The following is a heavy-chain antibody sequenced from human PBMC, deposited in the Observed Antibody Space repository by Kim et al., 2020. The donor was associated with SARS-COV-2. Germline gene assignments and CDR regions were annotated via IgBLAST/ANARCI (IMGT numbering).Heavy chain of an antibody. CDR1: VGSFNNHK. Sequence: SETLSLTCAVYVGSFNNHKWNWIRQPPGKGLEWIGEVNYSGDTSYNSSLQGQITLSIDTSKNQFSLRLTSVTAADTGVYYCARGARHLGQSSGWFGPQFYYYYMDVWGKGTTVTVSS. V-gene: IGHV4-34*01. CDR3: ARGARHLGQSSGWFGPQFYYYYMDV. J-gene: IGHJ6*03. CDR2: VNYSGDT. D-gene: IGHD6-19*01.